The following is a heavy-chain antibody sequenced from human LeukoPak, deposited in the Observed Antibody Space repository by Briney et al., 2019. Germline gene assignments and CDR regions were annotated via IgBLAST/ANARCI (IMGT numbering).Heavy chain of an antibody. J-gene: IGHJ4*02. CDR2: INPSGGST. Sequence: ASVQVSCKASGYNFTSYYMHWVRQAPGQGLEWMGIINPSGGSTSYAQKFQGRVTMTRDMSTSTVYMELSSLRSEDTAVYYCARDFSARYCSSTSCSSYFDYWGQGTLVTVSS. V-gene: IGHV1-46*01. CDR1: GYNFTSYY. CDR3: ARDFSARYCSSTSCSSYFDY. D-gene: IGHD2-2*01.